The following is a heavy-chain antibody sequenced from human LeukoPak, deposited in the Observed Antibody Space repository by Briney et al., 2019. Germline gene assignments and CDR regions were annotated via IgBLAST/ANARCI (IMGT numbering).Heavy chain of an antibody. J-gene: IGHJ4*02. Sequence: SQTLSLTCAISGDSVSSKSATWNWIRQSPSRGLEWLGKTYYRSRWYNDSAVSVTSRITIIPETSKNQFSLQLNSVTPEDTAVYYCARDPRVSSGWQFDYWGQGTLVTVSS. CDR1: GDSVSSKSAT. CDR3: ARDPRVSSGWQFDY. D-gene: IGHD6-19*01. CDR2: TYYRSRWYN. V-gene: IGHV6-1*01.